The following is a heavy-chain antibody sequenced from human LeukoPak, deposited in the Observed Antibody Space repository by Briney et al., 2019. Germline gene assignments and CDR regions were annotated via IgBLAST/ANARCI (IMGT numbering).Heavy chain of an antibody. V-gene: IGHV1-69*01. Sequence: GSSVKVSCKASGGTFSSYAISWVRQAAGQGLEWMGVIIPIFGTANYAQKFQGRVTITADESTSTAYMELSSLRSEDTAVYYCASDPLWSGYPRYFDYWGQGTLVTVSS. D-gene: IGHD3-3*01. CDR3: ASDPLWSGYPRYFDY. CDR1: GGTFSSYA. CDR2: IIPIFGTA. J-gene: IGHJ4*02.